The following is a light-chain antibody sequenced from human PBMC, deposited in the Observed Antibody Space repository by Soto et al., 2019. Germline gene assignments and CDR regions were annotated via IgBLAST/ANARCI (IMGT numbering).Light chain of an antibody. CDR1: SSNIGSNT. J-gene: IGLJ2*01. CDR2: SNN. Sequence: QSVLTQPPSASGTPGQRVTISCSGSSSNIGSNTVNWYQQLPGTAPKLLIYSNNQRPSGVPDRFSGSKSGTSASLAISGLQSEDEADYYCAAWDDSLNGVVFCGGTQLTVL. CDR3: AAWDDSLNGVV. V-gene: IGLV1-44*01.